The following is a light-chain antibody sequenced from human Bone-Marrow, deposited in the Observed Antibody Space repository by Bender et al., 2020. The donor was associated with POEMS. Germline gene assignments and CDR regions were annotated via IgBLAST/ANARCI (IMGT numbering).Light chain of an antibody. CDR3: SSHTSSNTLV. V-gene: IGLV2-14*03. J-gene: IGLJ3*02. CDR2: DVN. CDR1: SSDVGAYKY. Sequence: QSALTQPRSVSGSPGQSVTISCTGTSSDVGAYKYVSWYQQHPGKAPKLLFFDVNHRPSGVSNRFSGSKSGNTASLTISGLQAEDEADYYCSSHTSSNTLVFGGGTKLTVL.